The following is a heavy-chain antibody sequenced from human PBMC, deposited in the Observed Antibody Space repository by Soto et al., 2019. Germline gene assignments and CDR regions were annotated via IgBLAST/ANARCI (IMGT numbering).Heavy chain of an antibody. CDR2: ISIRGDYR. D-gene: IGHD4-17*01. J-gene: IGHJ3*01. CDR1: GFTFSSSG. Sequence: EGRLLQSGGGLVQPGESLRLSCAASGFTFSSSGMSWVRQAPGKGLEWVSSISIRGDYRYYADSVKGRFTISRDNSKNTLYLQVSSLTAEDTALYYCANHGGFDFWGQGTMVAVSS. V-gene: IGHV3-23*01. CDR3: ANHGGFDF.